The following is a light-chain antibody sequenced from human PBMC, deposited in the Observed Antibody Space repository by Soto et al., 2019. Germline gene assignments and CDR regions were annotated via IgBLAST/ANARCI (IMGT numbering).Light chain of an antibody. V-gene: IGKV1-39*01. Sequence: DIKLTQSPSSLSASVGGRVTITCRASQTVDRYIHWYQEKPGKAPKLLIYAASNLASGVPSRFSGSGSGTDFTLTISSLQPEDFATYYCQQSYIAPRAFGQGTKVEIK. CDR3: QQSYIAPRA. CDR2: AAS. CDR1: QTVDRY. J-gene: IGKJ1*01.